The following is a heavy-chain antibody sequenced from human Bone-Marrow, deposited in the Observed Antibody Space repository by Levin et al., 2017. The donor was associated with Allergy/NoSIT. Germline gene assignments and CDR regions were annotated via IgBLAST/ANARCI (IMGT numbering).Heavy chain of an antibody. CDR3: ARGGPWLVAPHDY. Sequence: LSLTCVGSGFTFRDSSMHWVRPFPGKGLEWVALISSDGSETYYGDFVRGRFTISRDDSRATVSLEMKSLTPEDTAVYYCARGGPWLVAPHDYWGQGTAVTVAS. CDR2: ISSDGSET. D-gene: IGHD6-19*01. V-gene: IGHV3-30*03. CDR1: GFTFRDSS. J-gene: IGHJ4*02.